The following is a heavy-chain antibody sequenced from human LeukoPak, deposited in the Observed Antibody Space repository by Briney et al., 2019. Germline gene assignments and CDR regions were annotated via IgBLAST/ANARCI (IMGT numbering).Heavy chain of an antibody. V-gene: IGHV4-39*07. D-gene: IGHD3-3*01. CDR2: IYYSGST. J-gene: IGHJ6*03. CDR3: ARVSNDFWSGYHYYYYDYMDV. Sequence: SETLSLTCTVSGGSISSSSYYWGWIRQPPGKGLEWIGSIYYSGSTYYNPSLKSRVTISVDTSKNQFSLKLSSVTAADTAVYYCARVSNDFWSGYHYYYYDYMDVWGKGTTVTVSS. CDR1: GGSISSSSYY.